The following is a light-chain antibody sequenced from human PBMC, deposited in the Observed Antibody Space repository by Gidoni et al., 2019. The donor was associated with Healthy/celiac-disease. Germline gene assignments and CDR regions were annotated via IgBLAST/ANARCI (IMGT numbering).Light chain of an antibody. CDR2: AAS. V-gene: IGKV1-39*01. CDR1: QSISSY. J-gene: IGKJ1*01. Sequence: DIQMTQSPSSLSASVGDRVTITCRASQSISSYLNWYQQKPGKAPKLLIYAASSLQSGVPSRFSGSGSGTEFTLTISSLQPEDFATYYCQQSYSTPPWTFXQXTKVXIK. CDR3: QQSYSTPPWT.